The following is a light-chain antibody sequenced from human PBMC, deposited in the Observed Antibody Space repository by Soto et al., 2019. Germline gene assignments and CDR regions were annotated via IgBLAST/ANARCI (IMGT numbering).Light chain of an antibody. J-gene: IGKJ4*01. CDR3: QQYDNLLLT. Sequence: DIQMTQSPSSLSASVGDRVTITCRASQDISNYLNWYQQKPGKAPELLIYDASNLETGVPSRFSGSGSGTDFTFTISSLQPEDIATYYCQQYDNLLLTFGGGTKVEIK. CDR2: DAS. CDR1: QDISNY. V-gene: IGKV1-33*01.